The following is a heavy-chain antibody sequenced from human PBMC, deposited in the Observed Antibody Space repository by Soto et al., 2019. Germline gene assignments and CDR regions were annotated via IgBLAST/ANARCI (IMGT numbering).Heavy chain of an antibody. CDR2: IMPIFRTP. Sequence: QVQLEQSGAEVKKPGSSVKVSCKACGGTFSNSAISWVRQAPGQGLEWMGGIMPIFRTPDYAQKFQGRVTITADESTSTAYMELSGLRSDDTAVYYCARDKDRQQLGGNYYYILDVWGQGTTVTVSS. V-gene: IGHV1-69*12. CDR1: GGTFSNSA. CDR3: ARDKDRQQLGGNYYYILDV. D-gene: IGHD3-3*02. J-gene: IGHJ6*02.